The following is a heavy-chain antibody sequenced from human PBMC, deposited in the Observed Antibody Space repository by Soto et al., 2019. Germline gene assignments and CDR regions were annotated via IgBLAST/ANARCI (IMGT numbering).Heavy chain of an antibody. CDR3: LRVPPHYYDSSGYV. J-gene: IGHJ3*01. D-gene: IGHD3-22*01. Sequence: QVQLVQSGAEVKKPGASVTLSCKASGGTFSSYAFSWVRQAPGQGLEWMGGIIARFGTANYPQQFQGRVTNTADESTSTAYMEVSSLRSEDTAVYYCLRVPPHYYDSSGYVWGQGTMVTVSS. CDR2: IIARFGTA. V-gene: IGHV1-69*01. CDR1: GGTFSSYA.